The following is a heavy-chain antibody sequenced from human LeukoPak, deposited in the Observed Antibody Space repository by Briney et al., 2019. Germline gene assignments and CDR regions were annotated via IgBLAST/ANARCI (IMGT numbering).Heavy chain of an antibody. CDR1: GDSVSSSVYY. CDR2: IYYSGST. CDR3: ARGGIAARLMYGFQNWFDP. J-gene: IGHJ5*02. Sequence: SQTLSLTCTVSGDSVSSSVYYWSWIRQHPGKGREWIGNIYYSGSTYYNPTLRSRLTISVDTSKNQFSLKLSSVTAADMAVYYCARGGIAARLMYGFQNWFDPWGQGTLVTVSS. D-gene: IGHD6-6*01. V-gene: IGHV4-31*03.